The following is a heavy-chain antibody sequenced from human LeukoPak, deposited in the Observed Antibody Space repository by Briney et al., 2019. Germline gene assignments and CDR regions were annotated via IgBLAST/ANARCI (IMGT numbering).Heavy chain of an antibody. CDR2: IYYSGST. CDR1: GGSISSGGYY. D-gene: IGHD3-3*02. CDR3: ARGIRIYYFDY. V-gene: IGHV4-31*03. J-gene: IGHJ4*02. Sequence: PSETLSLTCTVSGGSISSGGYYWSWIRQHPGKGLELIGSIYYSGSTYYNPSLKSRVTISVDTSKNQFSLKLSSVTAADTAVYYCARGIRIYYFDYWGQGTLVTVSS.